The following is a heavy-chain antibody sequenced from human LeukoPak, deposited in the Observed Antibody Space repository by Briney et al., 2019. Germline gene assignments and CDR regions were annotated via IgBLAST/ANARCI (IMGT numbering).Heavy chain of an antibody. CDR2: ISYDGSNK. Sequence: GGSLRLSCAASGFTFSSYGMHWVRQAPGKGLEWVAVISYDGSNKYYADSVKGRFTISRDNSKNTLYLQMNSLRAEDTAVYYCAKVKSPYYYYGMDVWGQGTTATVSS. J-gene: IGHJ6*02. CDR1: GFTFSSYG. CDR3: AKVKSPYYYYGMDV. V-gene: IGHV3-30*18.